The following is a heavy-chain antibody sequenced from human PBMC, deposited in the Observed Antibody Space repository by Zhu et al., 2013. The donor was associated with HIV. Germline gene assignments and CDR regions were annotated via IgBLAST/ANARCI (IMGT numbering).Heavy chain of an antibody. CDR3: ARDGHDSSGYQDYYYYGMDV. J-gene: IGHJ6*02. CDR1: GGTFSSYA. D-gene: IGHD3-22*01. CDR2: IIPIFGTA. V-gene: IGHV1-69*01. Sequence: QVQLVQSGAEVKKPGSSVKVSCKASGGTFSSYAISWVRQAPGQGLEWMGGIIPIFGTANYAQKFQGRVTITADESTSTAYMELSSLRSEDTAVYYCARDGHDSSGYQDYYYYGMDVWGQGTTVTVSS.